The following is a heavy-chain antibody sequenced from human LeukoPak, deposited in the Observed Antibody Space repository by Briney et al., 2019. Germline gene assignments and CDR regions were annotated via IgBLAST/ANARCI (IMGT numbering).Heavy chain of an antibody. J-gene: IGHJ4*02. Sequence: ASVKVSFTASGYTFTSYGISWVRQAPGQGLEWMGWISAYNGNTNYAQKLQGRVTMTTDTSTSTAYMELRSLRSDDTAVYYCARAWWELPFDYWGQGTLVTVSS. CDR2: ISAYNGNT. CDR3: ARAWWELPFDY. D-gene: IGHD1-26*01. CDR1: GYTFTSYG. V-gene: IGHV1-18*01.